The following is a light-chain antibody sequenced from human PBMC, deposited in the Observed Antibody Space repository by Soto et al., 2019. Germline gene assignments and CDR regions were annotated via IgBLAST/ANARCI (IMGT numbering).Light chain of an antibody. CDR3: QQYNNWLT. CDR1: QSVSSN. V-gene: IGKV3-15*01. Sequence: EIVMTQSPATLSVSPGERATLSCRASQSVSSNLAWYQQKLGQAPRLLIYGTSTRATGIPARFSGSGSGTEFTLTLSSLQSEDFAVYYCQQYNNWLTFGGGTKVDIK. CDR2: GTS. J-gene: IGKJ4*01.